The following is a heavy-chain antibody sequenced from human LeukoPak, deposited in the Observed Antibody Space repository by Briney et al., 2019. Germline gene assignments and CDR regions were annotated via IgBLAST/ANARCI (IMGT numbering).Heavy chain of an antibody. CDR2: INGNGGST. CDR3: ARDQGSADY. Sequence: GGSLRLSCAASGFDFDDYGMTWVRQAPGKGLEWVSGINGNGGSTGYADSVRGRFIISRDNAKKNVHLQMDSLRAEDTAVYYCARDQGSADYWGRGILVTVSS. CDR1: GFDFDDYG. J-gene: IGHJ4*02. V-gene: IGHV3-20*04.